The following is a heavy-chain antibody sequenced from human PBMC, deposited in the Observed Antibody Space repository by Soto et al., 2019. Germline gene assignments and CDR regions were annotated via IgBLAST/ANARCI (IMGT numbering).Heavy chain of an antibody. CDR3: ARGYGDFDNWFDP. J-gene: IGHJ5*02. V-gene: IGHV4-30-4*01. Sequence: SETLSLTCTVSGGSISSGNYYWTWIRQPPGKGLEWIGYIYYNGNTYYNASLKSRLTISVDTSKNQFSLKLNSVTAADTAVYYCARGYGDFDNWFDPWGQGTLVTVSS. D-gene: IGHD4-17*01. CDR2: IYYNGNT. CDR1: GGSISSGNYY.